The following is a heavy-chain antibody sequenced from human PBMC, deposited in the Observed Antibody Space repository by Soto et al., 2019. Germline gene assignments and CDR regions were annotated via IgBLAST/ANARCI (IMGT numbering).Heavy chain of an antibody. J-gene: IGHJ6*02. V-gene: IGHV3-30*18. D-gene: IGHD4-17*01. CDR2: ISYDGSNK. Sequence: PGGSLRLSCAASGFTFSTYGMHWVRQAPGKGLEWVAVISYDGSNKYYADSVKGRFTISRDNSKNTLYLQMNSLRAEDTAVYYCAKDRYGDKYGMDVWGQGTTVTVSS. CDR1: GFTFSTYG. CDR3: AKDRYGDKYGMDV.